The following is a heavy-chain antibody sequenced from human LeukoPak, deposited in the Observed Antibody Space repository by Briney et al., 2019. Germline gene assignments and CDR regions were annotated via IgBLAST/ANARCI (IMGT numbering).Heavy chain of an antibody. CDR1: GFIFSNDD. CDR2: MSGDGRRT. Sequence: GGSLRLSCAASGFIFSNDDLNWVRQAPGKGLEWVAGMSGDGRRTDYAGSVKGRFTISRDNSKNTLYLQMNSLRAEDTAVYYCAKDSRSSTIFDAFDIWGQGTMVTVSS. V-gene: IGHV3-23*01. D-gene: IGHD2-2*01. CDR3: AKDSRSSTIFDAFDI. J-gene: IGHJ3*02.